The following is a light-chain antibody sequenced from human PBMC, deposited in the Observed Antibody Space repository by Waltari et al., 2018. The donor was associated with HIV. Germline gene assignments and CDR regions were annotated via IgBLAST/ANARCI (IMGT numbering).Light chain of an antibody. Sequence: EIVMTQSPATLSVSPGERATLSCRASQSVSSNLVWYQQKPGQAPRLLIYGASTRATGIPARFSGSGSGTEFTLTISSLQSEDFAVYYCQQYNNWPLTLGGGTKVEIK. CDR2: GAS. V-gene: IGKV3-15*01. J-gene: IGKJ4*01. CDR1: QSVSSN. CDR3: QQYNNWPLT.